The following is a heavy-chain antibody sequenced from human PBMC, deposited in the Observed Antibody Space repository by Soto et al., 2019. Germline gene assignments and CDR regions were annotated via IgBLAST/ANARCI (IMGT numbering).Heavy chain of an antibody. D-gene: IGHD3-22*01. V-gene: IGHV3-30*03. CDR2: ISSDGHHQ. CDR3: SRGTYYPQSSGLHADY. Sequence: GGSRRLSCATSGISLNDYAMYWVSQAPGQGLEWLAIISSDGHHQFYLDNLRGRFTVSRDNSKNTLYLQMNSLRPEDTAVYYCSRGTYYPQSSGLHADYWGPGTVVTVSS. CDR1: GISLNDYA. J-gene: IGHJ4*02.